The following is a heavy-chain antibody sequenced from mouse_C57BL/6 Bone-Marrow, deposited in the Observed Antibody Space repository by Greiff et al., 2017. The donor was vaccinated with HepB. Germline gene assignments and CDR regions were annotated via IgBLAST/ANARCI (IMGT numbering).Heavy chain of an antibody. V-gene: IGHV1-54*01. Sequence: QVHVKQSGAELVRPGTSVKVSCKASGYAFTNYLIEWVKQRPGQGLEWIGVINPGSGGTNYNEKFKGKATLTADKSSSTAYMQLSSLTSEDSAVYFCARSRTITTVVADYWGQGTTLTVSS. J-gene: IGHJ2*01. D-gene: IGHD1-1*01. CDR1: GYAFTNYL. CDR2: INPGSGGT. CDR3: ARSRTITTVVADY.